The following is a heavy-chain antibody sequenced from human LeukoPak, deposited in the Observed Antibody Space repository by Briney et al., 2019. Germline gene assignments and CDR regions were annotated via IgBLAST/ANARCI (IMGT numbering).Heavy chain of an antibody. CDR3: ARDPRVDNPRDY. CDR1: GYTFTGYY. Sequence: ASVKVSRKAPGYTFTGYYMHWVRQAPGQGLEWMGWINPNSGGTNYAQKFQGRVTMTRDTSISTAYMELSRLRSDDTAVYYCARDPRVDNPRDYWGQGTLVTVSS. J-gene: IGHJ4*02. V-gene: IGHV1-2*02. D-gene: IGHD1-1*01. CDR2: INPNSGGT.